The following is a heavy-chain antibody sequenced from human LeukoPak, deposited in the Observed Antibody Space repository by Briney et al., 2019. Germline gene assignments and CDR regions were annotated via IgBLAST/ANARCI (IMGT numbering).Heavy chain of an antibody. CDR1: GFTFSDYY. D-gene: IGHD3-16*01. J-gene: IGHJ3*02. V-gene: IGHV3-11*01. Sequence: PGGSLRLSCAASGFTFSDYYRSWLRQAPGKGLEGVSYISSSGSTIYYADSVKGRFTISRDNAKTSLYLQMNSLRAEDTAVYYCAITGELKEEGAFDIWGQGTMVTVSS. CDR3: AITGELKEEGAFDI. CDR2: ISSSGSTI.